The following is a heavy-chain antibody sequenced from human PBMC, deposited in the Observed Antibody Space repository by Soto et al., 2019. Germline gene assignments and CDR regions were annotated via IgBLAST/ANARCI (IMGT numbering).Heavy chain of an antibody. CDR1: GFTFSDHH. Sequence: EVQLVESGGGLVQPGGSLRLSCAASGFTFSDHHMDWVRQAPGKGLEWVGRTRNKANSYSTEYAASVRGRFTISRDESKNSLDLQMNSLKTEDTAVYYCVRTSHYGSGSWNFDYCGKGTLVTVSS. CDR2: TRNKANSYST. V-gene: IGHV3-72*01. J-gene: IGHJ4*02. CDR3: VRTSHYGSGSWNFDY. D-gene: IGHD3-10*01.